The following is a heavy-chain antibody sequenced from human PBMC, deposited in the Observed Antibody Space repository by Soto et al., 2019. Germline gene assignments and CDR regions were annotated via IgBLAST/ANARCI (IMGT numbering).Heavy chain of an antibody. J-gene: IGHJ4*02. D-gene: IGHD3-10*01. CDR2: VDPHSGGT. V-gene: IGHV1-2*02. CDR1: GYPFTAYY. Sequence: QVQLVQSGAEVKKPGASVKVSCRPSGYPFTAYYIHWVRQAPGQGLEWMGLVDPHSGGTRDAQTFQGRVTMTRDTSTSPVYMELNWLRSDDTAIYYSARDNYGPVDYWGPGPLVTVSS. CDR3: ARDNYGPVDY.